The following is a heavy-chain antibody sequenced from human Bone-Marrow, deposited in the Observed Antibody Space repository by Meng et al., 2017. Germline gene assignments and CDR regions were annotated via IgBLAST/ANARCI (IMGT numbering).Heavy chain of an antibody. CDR3: ASSSYGPIPDDY. CDR1: GCSVGNTY. V-gene: IGHV3-53*01. Sequence: GESLKISCVASGCSVGNTYMSWVRQAPGKGLEWVAVIHTGGYTDYADAVKGRFTISRDTSKNVLSLQMNSLRTEDTAVYYCASSSYGPIPDDYWGQGTLVTVSS. CDR2: IHTGGYT. D-gene: IGHD5-18*01. J-gene: IGHJ4*02.